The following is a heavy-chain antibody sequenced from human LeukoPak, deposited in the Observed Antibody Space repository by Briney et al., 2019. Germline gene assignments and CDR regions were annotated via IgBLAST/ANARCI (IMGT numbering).Heavy chain of an antibody. V-gene: IGHV4-61*01. CDR2: IYYSGST. CDR1: GGSISSGRYY. D-gene: IGHD6-13*01. J-gene: IGHJ4*02. Sequence: SETLSLTCTVSGGSISSGRYYWSWIRQPPGKGLEWIAFIYYSGSTNYNPSLMSRVTISVDTSKNQFSLKLSSVTAADTAVYYCARGGASSRPFDLWGQGTLVTVSS. CDR3: ARGGASSRPFDL.